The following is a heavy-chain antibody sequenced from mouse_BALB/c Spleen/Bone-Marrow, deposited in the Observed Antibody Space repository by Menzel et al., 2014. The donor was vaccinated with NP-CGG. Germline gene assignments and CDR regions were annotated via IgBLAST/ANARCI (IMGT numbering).Heavy chain of an antibody. CDR3: ARLGYYGWIAY. CDR2: INPDSNTI. Sequence: EVKLLESGGGLVQPGGSLKLSCAASGFDFNSYWMSWVRQAPGKGLEWIGEINPDSNTINYTPSLKDKFIISRDNAKNTLYLQMSKVRSEDTALYYCARLGYYGWIAYWGQGTLVTVSA. V-gene: IGHV4-1*02. D-gene: IGHD2-3*01. CDR1: GFDFNSYW. J-gene: IGHJ3*01.